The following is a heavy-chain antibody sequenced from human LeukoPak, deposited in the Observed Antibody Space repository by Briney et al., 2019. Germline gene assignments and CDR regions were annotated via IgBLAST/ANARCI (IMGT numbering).Heavy chain of an antibody. CDR3: ARAPSGYSYGTFDY. J-gene: IGHJ4*02. V-gene: IGHV4-59*01. D-gene: IGHD5-18*01. Sequence: SETLSLTCTVSGGSISSYYWSWIRQPPGKGLEWIGYIYYSGSTNYNPSLKSRVTISVDTSKNQFSLKLSSVTAADTAVYYCARAPSGYSYGTFDYWGQGTLVTVSS. CDR1: GGSISSYY. CDR2: IYYSGST.